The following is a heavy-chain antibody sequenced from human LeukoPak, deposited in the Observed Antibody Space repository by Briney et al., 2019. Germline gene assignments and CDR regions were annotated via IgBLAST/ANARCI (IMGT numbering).Heavy chain of an antibody. J-gene: IGHJ3*02. V-gene: IGHV3-30*18. CDR2: ISYDGSNK. Sequence: PGGSLRLSCAASGFSFSSYGMYWVRQAPRKGLGWVSVISYDGSNKNYADSVKGRITISTDNSKNTLYLQMNSLRAEDTDVYYCAKESPELRDAFDIWGQGTMVTVSS. CDR3: AKESPELRDAFDI. CDR1: GFSFSSYG. D-gene: IGHD1-7*01.